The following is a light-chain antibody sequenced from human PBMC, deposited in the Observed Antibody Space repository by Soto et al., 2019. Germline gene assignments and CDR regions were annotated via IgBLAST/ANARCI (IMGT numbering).Light chain of an antibody. CDR3: HQHKNWPLT. V-gene: IGKV3-15*01. CDR1: QSVSSN. J-gene: IGKJ4*01. Sequence: EIVMTQSPATLSVSPGERATLSCRASQSVSSNLAWYQQKPGQAPRLLIYGASTRATGIPARFRGSGSGTEFTITISRLQSADFEVYYWHQHKNWPLTFGGGTKVEIK. CDR2: GAS.